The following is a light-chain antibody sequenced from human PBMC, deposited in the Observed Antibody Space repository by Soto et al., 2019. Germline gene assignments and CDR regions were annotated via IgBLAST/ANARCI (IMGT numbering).Light chain of an antibody. CDR1: QGFGSN. Sequence: MTQSPSTLSVSPGERATLSCRASQGFGSNLAWYQQSSGKAPRVLIYGASRRETGIPARFSGSGSGTDFTLTISRLEPEDFAGYFCQQYGSFPPTFGEGTKVDIK. CDR2: GAS. V-gene: IGKV3-15*01. CDR3: QQYGSFPPT. J-gene: IGKJ1*01.